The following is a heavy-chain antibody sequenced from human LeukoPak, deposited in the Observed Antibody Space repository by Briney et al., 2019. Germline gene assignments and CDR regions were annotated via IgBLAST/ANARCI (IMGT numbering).Heavy chain of an antibody. CDR1: GGSFSGYY. Sequence: PSDTLSLTCAVYGGSFSGYYWSWIRQPPGKGLEWIGEINHSGSTNYNPSLKSRVTISVDTSKNQFSLKLSSVTAADTAVYYCARDSRSLYCSSTSCLYGMDVWGQGTTVTVSS. CDR3: ARDSRSLYCSSTSCLYGMDV. J-gene: IGHJ6*02. V-gene: IGHV4-34*01. D-gene: IGHD2-2*01. CDR2: INHSGST.